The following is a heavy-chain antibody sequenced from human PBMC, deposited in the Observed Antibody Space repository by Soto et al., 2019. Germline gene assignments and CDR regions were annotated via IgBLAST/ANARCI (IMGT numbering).Heavy chain of an antibody. J-gene: IGHJ3*02. CDR3: ARRAPGYYYDSSGYYPTNGAFDI. Sequence: EVQLVQSGAEVKKPGESLRISCKGSGYSFTSYWISWVRQMPGKGLEWMGRIDPSDSYTNYSPSFQGHVTISADKSISTAYLQWSSLKASDTAMYYCARRAPGYYYDSSGYYPTNGAFDIWGQGTMVTVSS. D-gene: IGHD3-22*01. CDR1: GYSFTSYW. V-gene: IGHV5-10-1*03. CDR2: IDPSDSYT.